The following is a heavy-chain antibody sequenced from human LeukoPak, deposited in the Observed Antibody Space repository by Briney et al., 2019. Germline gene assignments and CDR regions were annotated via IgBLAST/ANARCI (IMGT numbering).Heavy chain of an antibody. CDR2: IRYDGSDK. CDR1: GFTFSSCG. J-gene: IGHJ4*02. D-gene: IGHD1-26*01. V-gene: IGHV3-30*02. CDR3: VKDVGVGASYFDN. Sequence: GGSLRLSCAASGFTFSSCGMHWVRQRPGKGLEWVAYIRYDGSDKYYIDSVKGRFTIARDNPKETLYLQMTSLSHDDTAVYFCVKDVGVGASYFDNWGQGILVAVSS.